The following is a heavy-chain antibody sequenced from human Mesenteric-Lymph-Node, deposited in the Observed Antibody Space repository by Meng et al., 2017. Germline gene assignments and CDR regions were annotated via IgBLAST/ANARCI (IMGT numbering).Heavy chain of an antibody. D-gene: IGHD3-3*01. CDR1: GFTLGTYA. Sequence: GESLKISCAASGFTLGTYAMSWVRQAPGKGLEWVSGISGSGGSTYYADSVKGRFTISRDNSKNTLYLQMNSLRAEDTAVYYCAKEHYTHMGFDYWGQGTLVTVSS. CDR2: ISGSGGST. J-gene: IGHJ4*02. CDR3: AKEHYTHMGFDY. V-gene: IGHV3-23*01.